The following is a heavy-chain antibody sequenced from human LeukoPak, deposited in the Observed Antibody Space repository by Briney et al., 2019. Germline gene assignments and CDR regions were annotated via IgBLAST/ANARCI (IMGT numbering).Heavy chain of an antibody. Sequence: PGGSLRLSCAASGFTFSSYAMHWVRQAPGKGLEWVAVISYDGSNKYYADSVKGRFTISRDNSKNTLYLQMNSLRAEDTAVYYCARDGQLPGSGTLLNWGQGTLVTVSS. CDR1: GFTFSSYA. CDR3: ARDGQLPGSGTLLN. D-gene: IGHD1-26*01. CDR2: ISYDGSNK. J-gene: IGHJ4*02. V-gene: IGHV3-30-3*01.